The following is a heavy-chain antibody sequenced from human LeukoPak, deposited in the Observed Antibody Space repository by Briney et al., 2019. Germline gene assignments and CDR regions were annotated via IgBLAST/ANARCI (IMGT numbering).Heavy chain of an antibody. D-gene: IGHD5-18*01. CDR1: VGSINNYY. CDR3: ASPAMAFIDQGRYNYYYYMDV. J-gene: IGHJ6*03. V-gene: IGHV4-4*07. CDR2: IYSRGST. Sequence: SETLSLTCTVSVGSINNYYWSWIRQPAGKGLEWIGHIYSRGSTNYNPSLKSRVTMSVDTSKNQFSLKLSSVTAADTAVYYCASPAMAFIDQGRYNYYYYMDVWGKGTTVTVSS.